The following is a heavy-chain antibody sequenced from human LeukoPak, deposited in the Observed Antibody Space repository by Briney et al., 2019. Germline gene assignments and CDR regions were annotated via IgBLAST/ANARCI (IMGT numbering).Heavy chain of an antibody. V-gene: IGHV4-59*12. CDR1: GGSISTFY. D-gene: IGHD3-22*01. CDR3: AREDYYDSSGYYFGRWFDP. Sequence: SETLSLTCTVSGGSISTFYWSWIRQPPGKGLEYIGYIDYSGSTYYNPSLKSRVTMSVDTSKNQFSLKLSSVTAADTAVYYCAREDYYDSSGYYFGRWFDPWGQGTLVTVSS. J-gene: IGHJ5*02. CDR2: IDYSGST.